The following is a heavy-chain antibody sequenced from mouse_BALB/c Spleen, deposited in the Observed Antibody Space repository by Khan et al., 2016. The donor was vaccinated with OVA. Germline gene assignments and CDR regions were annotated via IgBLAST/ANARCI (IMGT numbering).Heavy chain of an antibody. CDR3: ARSAYRYAFVY. D-gene: IGHD2-12*01. Sequence: EVQLQESGPSLVKPSQTLSLTCSVTGYSITSGYWNWLRKSPGNKLEYMGYIIYTGYTYYNPSLKSRISITRHTSKNQYYLQLSSVTDEDSATYYCARSAYRYAFVYWGQGTLVTVSA. J-gene: IGHJ3*01. CDR2: IIYTGYT. V-gene: IGHV3-8*02. CDR1: GYSITSGY.